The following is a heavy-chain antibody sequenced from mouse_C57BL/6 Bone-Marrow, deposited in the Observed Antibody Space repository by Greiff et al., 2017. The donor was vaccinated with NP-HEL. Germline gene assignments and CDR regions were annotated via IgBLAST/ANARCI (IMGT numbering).Heavy chain of an antibody. Sequence: QVQLQQSGAELVGPGTSVKVSCKASGYAFTNYLIEWVKQRPGQGLEWIGVINPGSGGTNYNEKLKGKATMTAYKSSSTAYMQLSSLTSEDSAVYFCAREGVLWDYWGQGTTLTVSS. CDR3: AREGVLWDY. CDR2: INPGSGGT. D-gene: IGHD1-1*02. V-gene: IGHV1-54*01. CDR1: GYAFTNYL. J-gene: IGHJ2*01.